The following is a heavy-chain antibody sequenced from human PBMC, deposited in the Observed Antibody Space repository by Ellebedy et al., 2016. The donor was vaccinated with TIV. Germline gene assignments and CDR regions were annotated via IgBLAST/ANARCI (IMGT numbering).Heavy chain of an antibody. V-gene: IGHV3-23*01. D-gene: IGHD3-22*01. CDR3: VKLDSSGYYYGRLDY. CDR2: ISADSANT. CDR1: GFTFSSHA. Sequence: GESLKISCAASGFTFSSHAMSWVRQAPGKGLEWVSGISADSANTHYADSVKGRFTISSDNSKNTQYLKMNSLRAEDTAVYYCVKLDSSGYYYGRLDYWGQGTLVTVSS. J-gene: IGHJ4*02.